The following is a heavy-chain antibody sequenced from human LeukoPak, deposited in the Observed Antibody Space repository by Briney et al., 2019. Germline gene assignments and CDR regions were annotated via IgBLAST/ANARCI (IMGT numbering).Heavy chain of an antibody. J-gene: IGHJ5*02. D-gene: IGHD2/OR15-2a*01. CDR3: ARVYEDCTSTTCYHGWFDP. V-gene: IGHV5-51*01. Sequence: PGASLKISCKGSGYSFPTSWMGWVRQMPGKGLEWMGIIYPGDSDTRYSPSFQGQVTISVDTSINTVYLQWSSLRASDTAMYYCARVYEDCTSTTCYHGWFDPWGQGTLVTVSS. CDR1: GYSFPTSW. CDR2: IYPGDSDT.